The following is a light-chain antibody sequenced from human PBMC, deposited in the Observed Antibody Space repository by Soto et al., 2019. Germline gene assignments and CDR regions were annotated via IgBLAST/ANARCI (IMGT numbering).Light chain of an antibody. CDR3: QQYNDWPLT. J-gene: IGKJ4*01. CDR2: GAS. Sequence: EKVMTQSPAALSVSPGERATLSCRASQSVKSNLAWYQQKPGQAPSLLLYGASTRATGIPARFSVSASGTEFTLTISSLQSEDSAVYYCQQYNDWPLTFGGGTKVEIK. CDR1: QSVKSN. V-gene: IGKV3-15*01.